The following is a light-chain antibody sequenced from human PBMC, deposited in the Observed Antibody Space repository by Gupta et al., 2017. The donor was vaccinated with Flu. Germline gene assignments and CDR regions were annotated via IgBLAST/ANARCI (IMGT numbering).Light chain of an antibody. CDR3: QQDDLSPKT. CDR2: GAS. J-gene: IGKJ1*01. V-gene: IGKV3-20*01. Sequence: GTLSLSPGDRATLSCRASQSLTSSYAAWYQQKPGQSPKLLIFGASSRATGIPDRFSGGGSGTDFTLTISRLEPEDIAIYYCQQDDLSPKTFGQGTKVEV. CDR1: QSLTSSY.